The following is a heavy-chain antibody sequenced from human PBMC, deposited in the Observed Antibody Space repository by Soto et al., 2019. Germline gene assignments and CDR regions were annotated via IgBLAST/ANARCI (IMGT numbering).Heavy chain of an antibody. CDR3: ANLPLYGSGFDC. J-gene: IGHJ4*02. CDR2: ISWNGAAT. D-gene: IGHD3-10*01. Sequence: EVQLVESGGGLVQPGGSLRLSCAASGFTFDDYAIHWVRQAPGKGLEWVSGISWNGAATGYMNSVKDRFSISRDNTKNTLYLQMNSLRSEDTAVYYCANLPLYGSGFDCWGQGTLVTVSS. CDR1: GFTFDDYA. V-gene: IGHV3-9*01.